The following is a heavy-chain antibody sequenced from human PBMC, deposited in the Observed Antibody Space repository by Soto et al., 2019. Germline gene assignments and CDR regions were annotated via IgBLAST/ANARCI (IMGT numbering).Heavy chain of an antibody. Sequence: EVQLLESGGGLVQPGGSLRLFCVASGFPFSNFAMSWVRQAPGKGLEWVSVITSSSDSTYFADSVRGRFTISRDNSKNTLYLQLNSLRAEDTAIYYCTTGPFIAGDYWGQGTPVTVTS. D-gene: IGHD1-1*01. V-gene: IGHV3-23*01. J-gene: IGHJ4*02. CDR3: TTGPFIAGDY. CDR2: ITSSSDST. CDR1: GFPFSNFA.